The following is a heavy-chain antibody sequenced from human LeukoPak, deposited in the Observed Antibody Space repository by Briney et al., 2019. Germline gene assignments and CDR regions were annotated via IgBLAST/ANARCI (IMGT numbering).Heavy chain of an antibody. V-gene: IGHV3-23*01. CDR1: GFTFSSYA. Sequence: GGSLRLSCAASGFTFSSYAMSWVRQAPGKGLEWVSAISGSGGSTSYAQKFQGRVTMTRDTSTSTVYMELSSLRSEDTAVYYCARGATRRYYFDYWGQGTLVTVSS. J-gene: IGHJ4*02. CDR3: ARGATRRYYFDY. CDR2: ISGSGGST.